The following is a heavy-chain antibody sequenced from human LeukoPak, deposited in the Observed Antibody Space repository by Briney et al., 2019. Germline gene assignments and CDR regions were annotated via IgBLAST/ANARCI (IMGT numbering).Heavy chain of an antibody. CDR3: ARDNSPYMAAMPGW. D-gene: IGHD2-2*01. CDR2: INPNSGGT. Sequence: GASVTVSCKTSGYTFITYYIHWVRQAPGQGLEWVGWINPNSGGTNYAQKFQGRVTMTRDTSISTAYMELSRLRSDDTAVYYCARDNSPYMAAMPGWWGQGTLVTVSS. J-gene: IGHJ4*02. V-gene: IGHV1-2*02. CDR1: GYTFITYY.